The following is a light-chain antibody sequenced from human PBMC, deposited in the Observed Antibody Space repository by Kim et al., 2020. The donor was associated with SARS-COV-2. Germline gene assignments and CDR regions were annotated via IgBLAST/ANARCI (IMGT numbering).Light chain of an antibody. CDR3: QSYDSSNQGV. CDR1: SGSIDSNY. V-gene: IGLV6-57*01. CDR2: EDN. J-gene: IGLJ3*02. Sequence: NFMLTQPHSVSESPGKTVTISCTRSSGSIDSNYVQWYQQRPGSSPTTVIYEDNQRPSGVPDRFSGSIDSSSNSASLTISGLKTEDEADYYCQSYDSSNQGVFGGGTQLTVL.